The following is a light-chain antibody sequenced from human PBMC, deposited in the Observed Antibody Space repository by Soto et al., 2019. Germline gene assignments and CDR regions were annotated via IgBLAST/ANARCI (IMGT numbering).Light chain of an antibody. CDR1: SSDIGSNS. CDR2: AND. J-gene: IGLJ3*02. CDR3: ATWIDSLKGGV. Sequence: QSVLTQPPSASRTPGQRVTIPCSGSSSDIGSNSVNWYQQLPGAAPRLLIYANDHRPSGVPDRFSAAKSGTSASLAISGVRAEDEVFFYGATWIDSLKGGVFGGGTKLTLL. V-gene: IGLV1-44*01.